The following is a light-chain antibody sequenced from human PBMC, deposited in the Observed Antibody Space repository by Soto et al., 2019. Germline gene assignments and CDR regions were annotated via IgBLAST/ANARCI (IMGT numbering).Light chain of an antibody. CDR1: QSVRTY. Sequence: EIVLKQSPATLSLSPGERATLSCRASQSVRTYLMWYQKKPGQAPRRIIYDASSRVSGVPVRFSGSGSGTDFTLTISSLEPEDFAGYYCQHRSDWPRAFGQGTKVEI. V-gene: IGKV3-11*01. CDR2: DAS. CDR3: QHRSDWPRA. J-gene: IGKJ1*01.